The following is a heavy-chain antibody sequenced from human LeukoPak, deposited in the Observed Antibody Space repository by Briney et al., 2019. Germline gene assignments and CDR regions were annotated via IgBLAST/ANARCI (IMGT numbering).Heavy chain of an antibody. D-gene: IGHD3-22*01. J-gene: IGHJ4*02. CDR2: ISGSGGST. V-gene: IGHV3-23*01. Sequence: PGGSLRLSCAASGFTFSSYAMSWVRQAPGEGLEWVSAISGSGGSTYYADSVKGRFTISRDNSKNTLYLQMNSQRAEDTAVYYCAKEGYYYDSSGYPTPFDYWGQGTLVTVSS. CDR3: AKEGYYYDSSGYPTPFDY. CDR1: GFTFSSYA.